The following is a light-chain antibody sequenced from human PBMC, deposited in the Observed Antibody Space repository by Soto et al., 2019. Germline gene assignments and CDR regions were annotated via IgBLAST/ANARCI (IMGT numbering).Light chain of an antibody. J-gene: IGKJ4*01. Sequence: AIQMTQFPSSLSASVGDRVTITCRASQDIRSDLGWYQQRPGKAPKLLIYAASTLQSGVPSRFSGGGSGTDFTLTISCLQSEDFATYYCQQYYSYPLTFGGGTKVDIK. CDR2: AAS. CDR1: QDIRSD. V-gene: IGKV1-6*01. CDR3: QQYYSYPLT.